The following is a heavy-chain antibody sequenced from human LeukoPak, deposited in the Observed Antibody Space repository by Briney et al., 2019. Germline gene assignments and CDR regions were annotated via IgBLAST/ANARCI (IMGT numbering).Heavy chain of an antibody. D-gene: IGHD4-23*01. V-gene: IGHV3-66*02. CDR3: ARDGRNSHYFYYMAV. CDR2: IYAGGST. Sequence: GSLRLSCVASGFTVSGTYMSWVRQAPGMGLEWVSVIYAGGSTYYADSVKGRFTISRDNSKNTLYLQMNSLRAEDTAVYYCARDGRNSHYFYYMAVWGKGNTATVSS. CDR1: GFTVSGTY. J-gene: IGHJ6*03.